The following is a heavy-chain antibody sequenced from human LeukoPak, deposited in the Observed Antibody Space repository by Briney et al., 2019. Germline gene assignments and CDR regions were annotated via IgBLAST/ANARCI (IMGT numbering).Heavy chain of an antibody. V-gene: IGHV1-2*02. CDR3: ARDPPAGIYYDSSGL. D-gene: IGHD3-22*01. CDR2: INPNSGGT. J-gene: IGHJ4*02. Sequence: ASVKVSCKASGYTFTGYYMHWVRQAPGQGLEGMGWINPNSGGTNYAQKFQGRVTMTRDTSISTAYMELSRLRSDDTAVYYCARDPPAGIYYDSSGLWGQGTLVTVSS. CDR1: GYTFTGYY.